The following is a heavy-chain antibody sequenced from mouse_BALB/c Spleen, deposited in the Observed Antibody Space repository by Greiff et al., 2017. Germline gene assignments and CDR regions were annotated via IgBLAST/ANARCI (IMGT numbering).Heavy chain of an antibody. Sequence: EVKLVESGGGLVKPGGSLKLSCAASGFTFSDYYMYWVRQTPEKRLEWVATISDGGSYTYYPDSVKGRFTISRDNAKNNLYLQMSSLKSEDTAMYYCASVGGNYLFAYWGQGTLVTVSA. V-gene: IGHV5-4*02. CDR1: GFTFSDYY. D-gene: IGHD2-1*01. J-gene: IGHJ3*01. CDR3: ASVGGNYLFAY. CDR2: ISDGGSYT.